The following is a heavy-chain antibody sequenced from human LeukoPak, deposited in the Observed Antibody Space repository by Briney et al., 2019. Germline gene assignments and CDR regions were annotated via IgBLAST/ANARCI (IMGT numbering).Heavy chain of an antibody. CDR1: GYSISSGGYS. J-gene: IGHJ4*02. CDR2: IYHSGST. CDR3: ARVVSPGGYDILTGYSYYFDY. D-gene: IGHD3-9*01. V-gene: IGHV4-30-2*01. Sequence: KPSETLSLTCTVSGYSISSGGYSWSWIRQPPGKGLEWIGYIYHSGSTYYNPSLKSRVTISVDRSKNQFSLKLSSVTAADTAVYYCARVVSPGGYDILTGYSYYFDYWGQGTLVTVSS.